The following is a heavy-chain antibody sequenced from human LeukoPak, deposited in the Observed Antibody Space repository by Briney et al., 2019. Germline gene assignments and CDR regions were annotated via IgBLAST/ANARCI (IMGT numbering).Heavy chain of an antibody. CDR1: GFTFSSFD. Sequence: GGSLRLSCATSGFTFSSFDMTWVRQAPGKGLEWVSTISGTGDATYNEDSVKGRFTISRDNSKKIVYLQMNCLRVDDTAVFYCAKDGQLAHTTGWTHTWFDSWGQGTLVTVSS. V-gene: IGHV3-23*01. CDR3: AKDGQLAHTTGWTHTWFDS. J-gene: IGHJ5*01. D-gene: IGHD6-19*01. CDR2: ISGTGDAT.